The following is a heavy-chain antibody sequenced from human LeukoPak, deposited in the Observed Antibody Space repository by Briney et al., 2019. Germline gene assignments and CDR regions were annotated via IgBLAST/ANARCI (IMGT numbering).Heavy chain of an antibody. V-gene: IGHV3-30-3*01. CDR2: ISYDGSNK. Sequence: GGSLRLSCAASGFTFSSYAMHWVRQAPGKGPEWVAVISYDGSNKYYADSVKGRFTISRDNSKNTLYLQMNSLRAEDTAVYYCARRTSEGYDYFDYWGQGTLVTVSS. J-gene: IGHJ4*02. D-gene: IGHD1-1*01. CDR3: ARRTSEGYDYFDY. CDR1: GFTFSSYA.